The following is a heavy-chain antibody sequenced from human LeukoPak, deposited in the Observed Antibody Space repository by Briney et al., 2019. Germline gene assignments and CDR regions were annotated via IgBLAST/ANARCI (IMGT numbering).Heavy chain of an antibody. CDR1: GGSVSSGDYY. Sequence: SETLSLTCTVSGGSVSSGDYYWGSIRQPPGKGLGWIGYINYSGYTLYNPSLRSRVTISIDTSKNHFSLKVSSVTAADTAMYYCARDRGYSYGPFDSWGQGTLVTVSS. J-gene: IGHJ4*02. CDR2: INYSGYT. V-gene: IGHV4-30-4*01. D-gene: IGHD5-18*01. CDR3: ARDRGYSYGPFDS.